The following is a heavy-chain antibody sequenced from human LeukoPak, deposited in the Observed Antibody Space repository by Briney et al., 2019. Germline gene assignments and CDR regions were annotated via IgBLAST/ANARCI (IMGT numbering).Heavy chain of an antibody. CDR2: ISGSGGST. V-gene: IGHV3-23*01. J-gene: IGHJ4*02. CDR1: GGSISSSSYY. Sequence: ETLSLTCTVSGGSISSSSYYWGWIRQPPGKGLEWVSAISGSGGSTYYADSVKGRFTISRDNSKNTLYLQMNSLRAEDTAVYYCAKDRMRAVAGTGGYWGQGTLVTVSS. D-gene: IGHD6-19*01. CDR3: AKDRMRAVAGTGGY.